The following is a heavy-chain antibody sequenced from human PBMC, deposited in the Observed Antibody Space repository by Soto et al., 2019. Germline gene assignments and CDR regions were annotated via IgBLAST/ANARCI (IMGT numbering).Heavy chain of an antibody. CDR2: IIPIFGTP. CDR1: GGTFSSYA. CDR3: ARPEGYCSGGSCYGRTSAFDI. J-gene: IGHJ3*02. D-gene: IGHD2-15*01. Sequence: GASVKVSCKASGGTFSSYAISWVRQAPGQGLEWMGGIIPIFGTPNYAQKFQGRVTITADESTSTAYMELSSLRSEDTAVYYCARPEGYCSGGSCYGRTSAFDIWGQGTMVTVSS. V-gene: IGHV1-69*13.